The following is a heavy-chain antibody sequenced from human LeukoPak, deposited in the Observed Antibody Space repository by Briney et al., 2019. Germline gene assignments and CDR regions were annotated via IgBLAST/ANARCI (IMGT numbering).Heavy chain of an antibody. J-gene: IGHJ6*03. V-gene: IGHV3-11*01. D-gene: IGHD5-24*01. CDR1: GFTFSDYY. CDR2: ISSSGSTI. Sequence: GGSLRLSCAASGFTFSDYYMSWIRQAPGKGLEWVSYISSSGSTIYYADSVKGRFTISRDNAKNSLYLQMNSLRAEDTAVYYCARQRGGPRNGYNWHYQYYMDVWGKGTTVTISS. CDR3: ARQRGGPRNGYNWHYQYYMDV.